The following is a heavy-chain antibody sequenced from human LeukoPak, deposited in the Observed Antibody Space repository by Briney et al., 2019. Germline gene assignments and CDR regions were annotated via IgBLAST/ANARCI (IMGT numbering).Heavy chain of an antibody. CDR3: ARGGPYYDFWSGYSTPFDY. J-gene: IGHJ4*02. Sequence: ASVKLSCKASGYTFTSYGISWVRQAPGQGLEGMGWISAYNGNTNYTQKLHGRVTMTTDTSTSTAYMELRSLRSDDPAVYYCARGGPYYDFWSGYSTPFDYWGQGTLVTVSS. D-gene: IGHD3-3*01. V-gene: IGHV1-18*01. CDR2: ISAYNGNT. CDR1: GYTFTSYG.